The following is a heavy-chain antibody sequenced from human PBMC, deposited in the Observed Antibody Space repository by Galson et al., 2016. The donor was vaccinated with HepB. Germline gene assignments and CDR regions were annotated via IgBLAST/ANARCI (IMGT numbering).Heavy chain of an antibody. V-gene: IGHV5-51*01. D-gene: IGHD2-8*01. CDR2: IYPRDSDT. Sequence: SGAEVKKPGKSLRISCKGSGYTFTNYWIGWVRQMPGKGLQWMGIIYPRDSDTRYSPSLQGQVTISADRSISTAYLQWSSLKASDTAMYYCARSRDCTKFDDWGQGTLVTVSS. J-gene: IGHJ4*02. CDR1: GYTFTNYW. CDR3: ARSRDCTKFDD.